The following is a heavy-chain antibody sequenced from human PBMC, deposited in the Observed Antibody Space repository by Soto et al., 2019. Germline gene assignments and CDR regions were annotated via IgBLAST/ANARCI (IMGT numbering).Heavy chain of an antibody. D-gene: IGHD6-13*01. CDR1: GFTFSSYG. J-gene: IGHJ4*02. CDR2: IWYDGSNK. V-gene: IGHV3-33*01. CDR3: ARDNAHKFLAAAGEIDY. Sequence: GGSLRLSCAASGFTFSSYGMHWVRQAPGKGLEWVAVIWYDGSNKYYADSVKGRFTISRDNSKNTLYLQMNSLRAEDTAVYYCARDNAHKFLAAAGEIDYWGQGTLVTVS.